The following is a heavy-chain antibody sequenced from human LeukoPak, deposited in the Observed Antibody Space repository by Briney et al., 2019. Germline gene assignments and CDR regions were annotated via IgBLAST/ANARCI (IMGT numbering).Heavy chain of an antibody. CDR1: GYTFTSYY. CDR3: ARSARVSYDSSGYSDY. Sequence: ASVKVSCKASGYTFTSYYMHWVRQAPGQGLEWMGIINPSGGSTSYAQKFQGRVTMTRDMSTSTVYMELSSLRSEDTAVYYCARSARVSYDSSGYSDYWGQGTLVTVSS. CDR2: INPSGGST. D-gene: IGHD3-22*01. J-gene: IGHJ4*02. V-gene: IGHV1-46*01.